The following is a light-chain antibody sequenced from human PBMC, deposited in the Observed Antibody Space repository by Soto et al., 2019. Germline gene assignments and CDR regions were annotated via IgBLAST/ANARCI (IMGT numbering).Light chain of an antibody. Sequence: EIVMTQSPATLSVSPGERATLSCRSSQSVTSSYLAWYQQKPGQAPRFLMYGASSRATGIPDRFSGRGSGTDFTLTISRLEPEDVAVYYCQQYGTSPTTFGQGTKVDIK. V-gene: IGKV3-20*01. CDR2: GAS. J-gene: IGKJ1*01. CDR1: QSVTSSY. CDR3: QQYGTSPTT.